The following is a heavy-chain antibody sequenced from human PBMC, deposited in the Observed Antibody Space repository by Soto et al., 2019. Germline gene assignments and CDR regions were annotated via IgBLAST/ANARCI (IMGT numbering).Heavy chain of an antibody. V-gene: IGHV3-15*01. D-gene: IGHD3-22*01. J-gene: IGHJ3*02. CDR3: TTGELYDSSGYYSPDAFDI. CDR1: GFTFSNAW. CDR2: IKSKTDGGTT. Sequence: GGSLRLSCAASGFTFSNAWMSWVRQAPGKGLEWVGRIKSKTDGGTTDYAAPVKGRFTISRGDSKNTLYLQMNSLKAEDTAVYYCTTGELYDSSGYYSPDAFDIWGQGTMVTV.